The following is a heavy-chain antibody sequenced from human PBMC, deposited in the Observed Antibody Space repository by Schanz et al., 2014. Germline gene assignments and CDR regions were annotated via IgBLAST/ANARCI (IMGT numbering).Heavy chain of an antibody. V-gene: IGHV3-53*01. CDR1: GFTVTSYY. Sequence: EMQLVESGGGLIQPGGSLRLSCAASGFTVTSYYMSWVRQAPGKGLEWVSVIYGGGITYYADSVKGRFTISRDSSRNTLYLQMNSLRAEDTAVYYCASLYDREYFDYWGQGTLVTVSS. J-gene: IGHJ4*02. CDR3: ASLYDREYFDY. CDR2: IYGGGIT. D-gene: IGHD2-8*01.